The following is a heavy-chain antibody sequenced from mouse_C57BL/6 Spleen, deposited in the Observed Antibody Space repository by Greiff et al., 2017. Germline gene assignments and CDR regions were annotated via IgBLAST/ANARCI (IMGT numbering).Heavy chain of an antibody. D-gene: IGHD2-4*01. V-gene: IGHV5-4*03. CDR1: GFTFSSYA. CDR3: ARVGDYDGFDY. Sequence: EVKLVESGGGLVKPGGSLKLSCAASGFTFSSYAMSWVSQTPEKRLEWVATISAGGSYTYYPDNVKGRFTISRDYSKNNLYLQMRHLKSEYTAIYYCARVGDYDGFDYWGQGTTLTVSS. J-gene: IGHJ2*01. CDR2: ISAGGSYT.